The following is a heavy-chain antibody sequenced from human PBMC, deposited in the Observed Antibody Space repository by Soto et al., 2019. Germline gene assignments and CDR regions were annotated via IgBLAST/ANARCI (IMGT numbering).Heavy chain of an antibody. Sequence: ASVKVSCKASGYTFTGYYMHWVRQAPGQGLEWMGWINPNSGDTNYAQKFQGRVTMTRDTSVSTAYMDLYDLKSDDTAVYFCSADHPHTAIGWPVWGQGTTVTVSS. CDR3: SADHPHTAIGWPV. V-gene: IGHV1-2*02. CDR2: INPNSGDT. CDR1: GYTFTGYY. J-gene: IGHJ6*02.